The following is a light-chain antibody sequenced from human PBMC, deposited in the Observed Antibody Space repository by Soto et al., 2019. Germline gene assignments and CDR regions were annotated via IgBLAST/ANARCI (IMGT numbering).Light chain of an antibody. Sequence: QSVLSQPASVSGSPGQSITISCTGTNSDVGSYNLVSWYQQHPGKAPKLIIYEVNKRPSGVSSRLSGSKSGTTASLTLSGLQADDEADYYCCSFAGTSTYWVFGGGTKVTVL. CDR2: EVN. CDR3: CSFAGTSTYWV. V-gene: IGLV2-23*02. J-gene: IGLJ3*02. CDR1: NSDVGSYNL.